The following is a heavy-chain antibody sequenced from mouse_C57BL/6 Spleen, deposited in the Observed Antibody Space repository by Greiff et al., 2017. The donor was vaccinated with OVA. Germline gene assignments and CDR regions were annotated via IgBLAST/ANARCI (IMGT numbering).Heavy chain of an antibody. V-gene: IGHV1-15*01. D-gene: IGHD1-1*01. CDR1: GYTFTDYE. J-gene: IGHJ3*01. CDR3: TVVYGSSSWFAY. CDR2: IDPETGGT. Sequence: QVQLQQSGAELVRPGASVTLSCKASGYTFTDYEMHWVKQTPVHGLEWIGAIDPETGGTAYNQKFKGKAILTADKSSSTAYMELRSLTSEDSAVYYCTVVYGSSSWFAYWGQGTLVTVSA.